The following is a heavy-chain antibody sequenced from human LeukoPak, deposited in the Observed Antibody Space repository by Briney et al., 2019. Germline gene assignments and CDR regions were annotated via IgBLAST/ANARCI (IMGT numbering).Heavy chain of an antibody. CDR1: GFTFSSYA. V-gene: IGHV3-30-3*01. D-gene: IGHD4-17*01. J-gene: IGHJ4*02. Sequence: GGSLGLSCAASGFTFSSYAMHWVRQAPGKGLEWVAVISYDGSNKYYADSVKGRFTISRDNSKNTLYLQMNSLRAEDTAVYYCARRTTVTTTGDYWGQGTLVTVSS. CDR3: ARRTTVTTTGDY. CDR2: ISYDGSNK.